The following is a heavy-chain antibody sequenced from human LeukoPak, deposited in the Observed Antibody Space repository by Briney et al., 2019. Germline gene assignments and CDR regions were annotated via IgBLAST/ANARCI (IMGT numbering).Heavy chain of an antibody. CDR3: ATGLNYYDSSGRPHWYFDL. D-gene: IGHD3-22*01. CDR2: IGST. Sequence: SETLSLTCTVSGGSISSGSYYWSWIRQRAGKGLEWVVHIGSTNYNPSLKSRVTISVDTSKNQFSLKLSSVTAADTAVYYCATGLNYYDSSGRPHWYFDLWGRGTLVTVSS. J-gene: IGHJ2*01. CDR1: GGSISSGSYY. V-gene: IGHV4-61*09.